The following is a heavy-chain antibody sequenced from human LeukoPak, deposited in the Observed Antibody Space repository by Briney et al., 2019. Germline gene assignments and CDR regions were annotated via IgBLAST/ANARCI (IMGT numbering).Heavy chain of an antibody. CDR2: IYYSGST. CDR1: GGSISSYY. D-gene: IGHD6-19*01. CDR3: ARHSGQWLYSDWFDP. V-gene: IGHV4-59*08. J-gene: IGHJ5*02. Sequence: SETLSLTCTVSGGSISSYYWSWIRQPPGKGLEWIGYIYYSGSTNYNPSLTSQVTISVDTSENQFFLKLSSVTAADTAVYYCARHSGQWLYSDWFDPWGQGTLVTVSS.